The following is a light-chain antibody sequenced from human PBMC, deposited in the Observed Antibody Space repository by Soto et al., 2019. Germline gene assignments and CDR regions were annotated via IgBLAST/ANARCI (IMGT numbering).Light chain of an antibody. CDR1: QSVRNN. CDR3: QQHNDWPPST. V-gene: IGKV3-15*01. J-gene: IGKJ2*01. Sequence: ETLLTQSPATLSVSPGERATLSCRASQSVRNNLAWYQQQPGQAPRRLIYGASTRAPGIPDRFSGSGFGTDFSLTISSLQSEDFAVYYCQQHNDWPPSTFGQGTKLEIK. CDR2: GAS.